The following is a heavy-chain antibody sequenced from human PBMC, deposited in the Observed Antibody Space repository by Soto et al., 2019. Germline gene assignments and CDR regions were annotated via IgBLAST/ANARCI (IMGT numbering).Heavy chain of an antibody. J-gene: IGHJ6*02. CDR2: IIPILGIA. CDR3: ARDRDGYNYYGMDV. CDR1: GGTFSSYT. Sequence: QVQLVQSGAEVKKPGSSVKVSCKASGGTFSSYTISWVRQAPGQGLEWMGRIIPILGIANYAQKFQGRVTXSAYKXXSTDYMELSSLKSEDTAVYYGARDRDGYNYYGMDVWGQGTTVTVSS. V-gene: IGHV1-69*08.